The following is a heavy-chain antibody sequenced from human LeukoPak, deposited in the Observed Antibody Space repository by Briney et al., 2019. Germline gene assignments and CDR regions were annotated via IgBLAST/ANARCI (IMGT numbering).Heavy chain of an antibody. D-gene: IGHD3-22*01. Sequence: SSETLSLTCTVSGGSISSGDYYWSRIRQPPGKGLEWIAYMYYSGSTYYNPSLKSRVTMSADTSKNQLSLKLSSVTAADTAVYYCARPYYYDSRIDPWGQGILVTVSS. CDR1: GGSISSGDYY. V-gene: IGHV4-30-4*01. CDR2: MYYSGST. J-gene: IGHJ5*02. CDR3: ARPYYYDSRIDP.